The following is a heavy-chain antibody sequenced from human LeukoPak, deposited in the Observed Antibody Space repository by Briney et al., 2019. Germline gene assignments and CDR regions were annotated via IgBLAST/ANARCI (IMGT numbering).Heavy chain of an antibody. CDR2: IWPDGSNK. CDR3: VRASGSFDY. J-gene: IGHJ4*02. Sequence: GGSLRLSCAASGFTLSDYGIHWVRQAPGKGLEWVAVIWPDGSNKYYADSVKGRFTLSRENSKNTLYLRMNSLRVEDTAVYYCVRASGSFDYWGQGTLVTVSS. CDR1: GFTLSDYG. D-gene: IGHD3-10*01. V-gene: IGHV3-33*01.